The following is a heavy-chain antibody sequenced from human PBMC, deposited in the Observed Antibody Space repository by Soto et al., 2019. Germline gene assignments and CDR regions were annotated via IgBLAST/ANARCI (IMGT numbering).Heavy chain of an antibody. V-gene: IGHV3-23*01. D-gene: IGHD6-13*01. CDR1: GFTFSSYA. CDR3: ATKAGTTALFRFDY. CDR2: ISGSGGST. J-gene: IGHJ4*02. Sequence: EVQLLESGGGLVQPGGSLRLSCAASGFTFSSYAMSWVRQAPGKGLEWVSAISGSGGSTYYADSVKGRFTISRDNSKSARDLEMNSLRAEDTAVYNCATKAGTTALFRFDYWGQGTLVTVSS.